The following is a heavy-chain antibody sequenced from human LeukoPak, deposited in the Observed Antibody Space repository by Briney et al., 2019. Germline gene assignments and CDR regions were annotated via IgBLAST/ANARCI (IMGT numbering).Heavy chain of an antibody. CDR1: GGSFSGYY. J-gene: IGHJ3*02. Sequence: PSETLSLTCAVYGGSFSGYYWSWIRQPPGKGLEWIGEINHSGSTNYNPSLKSRVTISVDTSKNQFSLKLSSVTAADTAVYYCAKQVPRYYYDSSGYPTDAFDIWGQGTMVTVSS. CDR3: AKQVPRYYYDSSGYPTDAFDI. CDR2: INHSGST. D-gene: IGHD3-22*01. V-gene: IGHV4-34*01.